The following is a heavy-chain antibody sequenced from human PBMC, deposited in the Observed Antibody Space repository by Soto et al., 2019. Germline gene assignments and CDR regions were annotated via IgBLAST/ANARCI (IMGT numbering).Heavy chain of an antibody. CDR3: AHRPTSTDDFYFDY. D-gene: IGHD2-21*02. CDR2: FYWNDDK. Sequence: QITLTESGPTLVTPTQTLTLTCSFSGFSLTTSGVAVGWFRQPPGKAPEWLALFYWNDDKRYSQSLRSRLTVTWDSSKNQVVLTLANVDPVDSGTYYCAHRPTSTDDFYFDYWGQGTLVTVSS. V-gene: IGHV2-5*01. J-gene: IGHJ4*02. CDR1: GFSLTTSGVA.